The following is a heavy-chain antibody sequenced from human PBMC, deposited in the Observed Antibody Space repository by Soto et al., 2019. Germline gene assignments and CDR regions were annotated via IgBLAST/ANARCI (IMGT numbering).Heavy chain of an antibody. CDR2: IYTSGST. V-gene: IGHV4-4*07. CDR3: AREFRAGYSSGWYLGYFDY. CDR1: CGSISSYF. D-gene: IGHD6-19*01. Sequence: SETLSLTCTVSCGSISSYFWSWIRQPAGKGLEWIGRIYTSGSTNYNPSLKSRVTMSVDTSKNQFSLKLSSVTAADTAVYYCAREFRAGYSSGWYLGYFDYWGQGTLVTVSS. J-gene: IGHJ4*02.